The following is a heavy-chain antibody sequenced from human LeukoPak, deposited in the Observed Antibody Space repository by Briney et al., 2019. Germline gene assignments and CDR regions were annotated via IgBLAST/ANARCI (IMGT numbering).Heavy chain of an antibody. J-gene: IGHJ4*02. CDR1: GFTFSSYW. CDR2: IKQDGSEE. Sequence: PGGSLRLSCAASGFTFSSYWMSWVRQAPGKGPEWVANIKQDGSEEYYVDSVKGRFTISRDNAKNSLYLQMNSLRAEDTAVYYCARQGYSSSWFYYFDYWGQGTLVTVSS. V-gene: IGHV3-7*01. D-gene: IGHD6-13*01. CDR3: ARQGYSSSWFYYFDY.